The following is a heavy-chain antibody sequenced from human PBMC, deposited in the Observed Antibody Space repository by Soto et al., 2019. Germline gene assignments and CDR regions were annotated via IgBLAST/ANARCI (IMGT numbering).Heavy chain of an antibody. Sequence: QVQLQESGPGLVKASQTLSLTCNVSGGSISSGGYYWTWIRQHPGKGLEWIGNIHHSGSTFYNPSLKSRVSISVETSKNQFSMKLSSVTAADTAVYFCMRGVLSWGQGTLVTVSS. D-gene: IGHD3-10*01. CDR3: MRGVLS. J-gene: IGHJ1*01. CDR1: GGSISSGGYY. V-gene: IGHV4-31*03. CDR2: IHHSGST.